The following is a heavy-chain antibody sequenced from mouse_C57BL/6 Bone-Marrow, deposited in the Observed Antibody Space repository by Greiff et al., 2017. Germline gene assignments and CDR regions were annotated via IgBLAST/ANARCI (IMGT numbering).Heavy chain of an antibody. J-gene: IGHJ1*03. CDR2: ISGGGGDT. CDR3: SRRVTTVLATKYFDV. Sequence: EVKLMESGGGLVKPGGSLKLSCAASGFTFSSYTMSWVRQTPGKRLQWVAAISGGGGDTYYPDSVKGRFTISRDNDKNILYLQMSSLRSEDTALYYCSRRVTTVLATKYFDVWGTGTTVTVSS. CDR1: GFTFSSYT. V-gene: IGHV5-9*01. D-gene: IGHD1-1*01.